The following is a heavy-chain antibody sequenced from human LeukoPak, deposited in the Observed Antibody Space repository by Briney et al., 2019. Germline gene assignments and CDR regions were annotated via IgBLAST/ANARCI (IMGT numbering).Heavy chain of an antibody. CDR3: PREIKGVDIVATFDEGEFDY. CDR2: IYTSGST. CDR1: GGSISSGSYY. J-gene: IGHJ4*02. V-gene: IGHV4-61*02. Sequence: PSETLSLTCTVSGGSISSGSYYWSWIRQPAGKGLEWIGRIYTSGSTNYNPSLKSRVTISVDTSKNQFSLKLSSVTAAVTAVYYCPREIKGVDIVATFDEGEFDYWGQGTLVTVSS. D-gene: IGHD5-12*01.